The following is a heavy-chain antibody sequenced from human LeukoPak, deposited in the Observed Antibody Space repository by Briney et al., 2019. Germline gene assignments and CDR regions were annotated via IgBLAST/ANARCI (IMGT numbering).Heavy chain of an antibody. D-gene: IGHD2-2*01. CDR3: AREDCSSTSCYGFDY. J-gene: IGHJ4*02. V-gene: IGHV3-30*04. CDR1: GFTFSSYA. CDR2: ISYDGSNK. Sequence: GGSLRLSCAASGFTFSSYAMHWVRQAPGKGLEWVAVISYDGSNKYCADSVKGRFTISRDNSKNTLYLQMNSLRAEDTAVYYCAREDCSSTSCYGFDYWGQGTLVTVSS.